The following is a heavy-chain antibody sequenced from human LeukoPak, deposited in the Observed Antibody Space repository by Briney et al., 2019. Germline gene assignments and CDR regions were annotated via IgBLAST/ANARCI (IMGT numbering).Heavy chain of an antibody. V-gene: IGHV1-69*04. CDR1: GGTLSSYA. CDR3: ARVRTSFIVVVPAAKHYYYYGMDV. J-gene: IGHJ6*02. D-gene: IGHD2-2*01. CDR2: IIPILGIA. Sequence: SVKVSCKASGGTLSSYAISWVRQAPGQGLEWMGRIIPILGIANYAQKFQGRVTITADKSTSTAYMELSSLRSEDTAVYYCARVRTSFIVVVPAAKHYYYYGMDVWGQGTTVTVSS.